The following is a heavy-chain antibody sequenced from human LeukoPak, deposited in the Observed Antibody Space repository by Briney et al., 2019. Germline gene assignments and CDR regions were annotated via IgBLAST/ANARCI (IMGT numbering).Heavy chain of an antibody. D-gene: IGHD3-10*01. J-gene: IGHJ4*02. V-gene: IGHV3-48*03. CDR1: GFRFSSYE. Sequence: GGSLRLSCAASGFRFSSYEMNWVRQAPGKGLEWVSHISGSASTKYYADSVKGRFTISRDNAKNSLYLQMNSLRAEDTAIYYCARDASYYYGSGSYDDYWGQGTLVTVSS. CDR3: ARDASYYYGSGSYDDY. CDR2: ISGSASTK.